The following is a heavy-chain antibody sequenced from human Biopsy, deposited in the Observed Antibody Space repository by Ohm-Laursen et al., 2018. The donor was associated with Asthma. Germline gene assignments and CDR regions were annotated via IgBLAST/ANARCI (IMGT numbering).Heavy chain of an antibody. Sequence: SETLSLTCTASGGSMSSSSYYWGWIRQPPGKGLEWMGSISYTGSAYHNPSLKSRVTISVDTSKNQFSLRLNSVTAADTAVYYCARGPNYHGSGRAPIGMDVWGQGTTVTVSS. D-gene: IGHD3-10*01. CDR1: GGSMSSSSYY. CDR2: ISYTGSA. V-gene: IGHV4-39*07. J-gene: IGHJ6*02. CDR3: ARGPNYHGSGRAPIGMDV.